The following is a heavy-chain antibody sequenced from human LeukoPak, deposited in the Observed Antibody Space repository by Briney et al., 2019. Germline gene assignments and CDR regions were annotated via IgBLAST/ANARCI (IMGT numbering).Heavy chain of an antibody. Sequence: SETLSLTCTVSGDSISSYYSSWVRQPQGQGLEWVGNIYYNWSTNYNPSLKSRVTISVDTSKSPVSLTLSSVTAADTAVYYCARSRPYCSSTSCYRYFDYWGQGTLVTVSS. J-gene: IGHJ4*02. V-gene: IGHV4-59*01. CDR3: ARSRPYCSSTSCYRYFDY. CDR1: GDSISSYY. D-gene: IGHD2-2*02. CDR2: IYYNWST.